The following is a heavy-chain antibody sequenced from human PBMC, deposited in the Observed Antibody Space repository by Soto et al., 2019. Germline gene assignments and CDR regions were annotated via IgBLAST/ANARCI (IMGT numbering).Heavy chain of an antibody. D-gene: IGHD3-10*01. CDR2: IIPILGIA. CDR1: GGTFSSYT. Sequence: QVQLVQSGAEVKKPGSSVKVSCKASGGTFSSYTISWVRQAPGQGLEWMGRIIPILGIANYAQKFQGRVTITAEKSTSTAYMELSSLRSEDTAVYYCAREGRGYYGSGSGKVDYWGQGTLVTVSS. V-gene: IGHV1-69*08. J-gene: IGHJ4*02. CDR3: AREGRGYYGSGSGKVDY.